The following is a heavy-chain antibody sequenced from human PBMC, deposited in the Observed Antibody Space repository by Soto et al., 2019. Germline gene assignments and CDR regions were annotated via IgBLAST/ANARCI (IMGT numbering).Heavy chain of an antibody. Sequence: QVQLVQSGAEVKKPGSSVKVSCKASGGTFSSYAISWVRQAPGQGLEWMGGIIPIFGTANYAQKFQGRVTITADESTSTAYMELSSLRSEDTAVYYCARDRTRYCSGGSCYWLDPWGQGTLVTVSS. D-gene: IGHD2-15*01. CDR2: IIPIFGTA. CDR1: GGTFSSYA. V-gene: IGHV1-69*01. CDR3: ARDRTRYCSGGSCYWLDP. J-gene: IGHJ5*02.